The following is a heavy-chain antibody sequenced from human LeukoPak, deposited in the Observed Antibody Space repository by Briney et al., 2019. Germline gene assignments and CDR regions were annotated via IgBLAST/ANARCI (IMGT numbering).Heavy chain of an antibody. V-gene: IGHV4-59*08. J-gene: IGHJ4*02. CDR2: IYYSGST. D-gene: IGHD3-9*01. Sequence: PSETPSLTCSVSGGSMNSYYWSWIRQSPVKGLEWIGYIYYSGSTNYNPSLKSRVTISVDTSKNQFSLKLSSVTAADTAVYYCARHVWLQPFDYWGQGTLVTVSS. CDR1: GGSMNSYY. CDR3: ARHVWLQPFDY.